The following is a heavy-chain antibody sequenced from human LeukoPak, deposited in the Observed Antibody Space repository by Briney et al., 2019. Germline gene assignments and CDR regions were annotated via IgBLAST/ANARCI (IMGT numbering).Heavy chain of an antibody. Sequence: GASVKVSCKASGGTFSSYAISWVRQAPGQGLEWMGRIIPILGIANYAQKLQGRVTMTTDTSTSTAYMELRSLRSDDTAVYYCARTGGYSYGLWGRGTLVTVSS. D-gene: IGHD5-18*01. J-gene: IGHJ2*01. CDR3: ARTGGYSYGL. CDR1: GGTFSSYA. V-gene: IGHV1-69*04. CDR2: IIPILGIA.